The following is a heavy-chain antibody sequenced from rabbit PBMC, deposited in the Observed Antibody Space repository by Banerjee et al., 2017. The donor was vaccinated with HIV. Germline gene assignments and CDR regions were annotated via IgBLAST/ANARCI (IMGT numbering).Heavy chain of an antibody. V-gene: IGHV1S45*01. CDR2: IYTGSSGST. D-gene: IGHD6-1*01. Sequence: QEQLVESGGGLVQPEGSLTLTCTASGFSFSSGYDMCWVRQAPGKGLEWIACIYTGSSGSTYYASWAKGRFTISKTSSTTVTLQMTSLTAADTATYFCARAGHGGYGYGLWGQGTLVTVS. CDR1: GFSFSSGYD. J-gene: IGHJ4*01. CDR3: ARAGHGGYGYGL.